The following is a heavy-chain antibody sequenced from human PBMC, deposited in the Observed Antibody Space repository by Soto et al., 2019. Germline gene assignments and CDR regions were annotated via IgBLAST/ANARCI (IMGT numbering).Heavy chain of an antibody. D-gene: IGHD2-2*03. J-gene: IGHJ6*02. CDR2: INHSGIT. Sequence: SGTLSLTSAVYGQSFSGDYWTWSHRAPGKGLEWIGEINHSGITDYNPSLKSRVTISVDTSKSQFSLKLSSVTAAETAVYYCARLNGYCISTNCHGYYGMDGWGQGTTVSVSS. CDR1: GQSFSGDY. CDR3: ARLNGYCISTNCHGYYGMDG. V-gene: IGHV4-34*01.